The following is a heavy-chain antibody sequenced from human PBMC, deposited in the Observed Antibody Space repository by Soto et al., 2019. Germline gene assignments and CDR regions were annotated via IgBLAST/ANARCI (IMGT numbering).Heavy chain of an antibody. CDR3: ARRVAAGSFYHYSMEG. CDR2: IYYSGST. J-gene: IGHJ6*03. Sequence: PSETLSLTCTVSGGSISSYYWSWIRQPPGKGLEWIGYIYYSGSTNYNPSLKSRVTISVDTSKNQFSLKLSSVTAADTAVYYCARRVAAGSFYHYSMEGWGKGPPVTVSS. V-gene: IGHV4-59*01. D-gene: IGHD6-13*01. CDR1: GGSISSYY.